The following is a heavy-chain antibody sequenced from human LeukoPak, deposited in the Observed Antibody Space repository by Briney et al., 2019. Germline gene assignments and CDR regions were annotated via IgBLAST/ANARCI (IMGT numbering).Heavy chain of an antibody. CDR2: VDPEDGET. CDR3: ATDHGSS. Sequence: ASVKVSCKASGYTFTDYYMHWVQQAPGKGLEWMGRVDPEDGETIYAEKFQGRVTITADTSTDTAYMELSSLRSEDTAVYYCATDHGSSWGQGTLVTVSS. V-gene: IGHV1-69-2*01. J-gene: IGHJ4*02. CDR1: GYTFTDYY.